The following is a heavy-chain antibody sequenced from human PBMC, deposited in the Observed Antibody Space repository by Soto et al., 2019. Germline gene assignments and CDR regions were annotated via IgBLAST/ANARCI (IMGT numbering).Heavy chain of an antibody. Sequence: SETLSLTCAVCGGSFSGHSWTWIRQSPGKGLEWIGDINHSGRVNYSPSLKSRVTISLDTSKNQFSLTLSAVTAADTAMYYCSTRAYDTNGYYRFDPWGQGTLVTVSS. J-gene: IGHJ5*01. CDR2: INHSGRV. D-gene: IGHD3-22*01. CDR1: GGSFSGHS. CDR3: STRAYDTNGYYRFDP. V-gene: IGHV4-34*01.